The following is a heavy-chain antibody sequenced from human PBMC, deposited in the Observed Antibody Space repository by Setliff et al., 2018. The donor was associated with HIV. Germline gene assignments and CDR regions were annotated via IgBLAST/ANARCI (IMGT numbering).Heavy chain of an antibody. V-gene: IGHV4-38-2*01. CDR1: GYSISSGFY. CDR3: ARARAGDYGGFDY. J-gene: IGHJ4*02. D-gene: IGHD4-17*01. CDR2: IYHSGST. Sequence: SETLSLTCAVSGYSISSGFYWGWIRQPPGKGLEWIGSIYHSGSTYYNPSLRSRVTISADTSKSQFSLKLSSVTTADTAVYYCARARAGDYGGFDYWGQGTLVTVSS.